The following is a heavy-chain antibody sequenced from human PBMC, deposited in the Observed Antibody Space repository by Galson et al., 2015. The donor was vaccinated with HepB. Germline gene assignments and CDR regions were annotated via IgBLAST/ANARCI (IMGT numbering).Heavy chain of an antibody. CDR3: ARLTTVTNEPDY. J-gene: IGHJ4*02. D-gene: IGHD4-17*01. CDR2: IKEDGSAN. V-gene: IGHV3-7*01. CDR1: GFAFSSHW. Sequence: SLRLSCAGSGFAFSSHWMSWVRQAPGKGPEWVANIKEDGSANNYLDSVKGRFSISRDNAKKSLYLLLNSLRAEDTALYSCARLTTVTNEPDYWGQGTLVTVSS.